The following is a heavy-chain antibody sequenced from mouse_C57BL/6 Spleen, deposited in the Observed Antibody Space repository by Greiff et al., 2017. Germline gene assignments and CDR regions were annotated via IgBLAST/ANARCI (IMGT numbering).Heavy chain of an antibody. CDR3: GRQVVGWDY. CDR1: GFTFSSYG. Sequence: EVQGVESGRDLVKPGGSLKLSCAASGFTFSSYGMSWVRQTPDKRLEWVATISSGGRYTNYTDSMKGRFTITRDNAKNTLYMQMSSLKSEDTTMYYCGRQVVGWDYWGQGTSVTVSS. J-gene: IGHJ4*01. CDR2: ISSGGRYT. V-gene: IGHV5-6*01. D-gene: IGHD1-1*02.